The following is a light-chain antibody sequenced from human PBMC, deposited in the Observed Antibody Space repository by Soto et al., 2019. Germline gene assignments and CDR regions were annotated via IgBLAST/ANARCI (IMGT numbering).Light chain of an antibody. CDR3: QQYERYPPS. Sequence: DIQMTQSPSSLSASVGDRVTIGCRASQNITTYLAWFQQKPGKAPKSLIYAATNLQGGVPSRLSGTGSGTEFSLTISSLQPEDVATYYCQQYERYPPSFGGGAKLDI. CDR1: QNITTY. V-gene: IGKV1-16*01. CDR2: AAT. J-gene: IGKJ4*01.